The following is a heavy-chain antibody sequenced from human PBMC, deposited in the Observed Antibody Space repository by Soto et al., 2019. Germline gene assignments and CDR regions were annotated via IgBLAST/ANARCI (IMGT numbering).Heavy chain of an antibody. CDR1: GFTFSRYA. V-gene: IGHV3-23*01. D-gene: IGHD3-9*01. Sequence: GGSLRLSCAASGFTFSRYALNWVRQTPGKGLEWVSTISGSGGNTYYADSVKGRFTISRDNSKNTLYLQMNSLRAEDTAVYYCAKLSGPHYYYYYNMDVWGQGTTVTVSS. J-gene: IGHJ6*02. CDR2: ISGSGGNT. CDR3: AKLSGPHYYYYYNMDV.